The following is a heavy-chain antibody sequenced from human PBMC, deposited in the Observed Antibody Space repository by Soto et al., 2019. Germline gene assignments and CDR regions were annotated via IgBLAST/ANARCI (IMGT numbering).Heavy chain of an antibody. V-gene: IGHV4-31*03. CDR3: AREPLT. Sequence: QVQLQESGPGLVKPSQTLSLTCTVSGGSISSGGYYWSWIRQHPGKGLEWIGYIYYSGTTYYTYYNPSLKSRVTISVDTSKNQFSLKLSSVTAADTAVYYCAREPLTWGQGTLVTVS. CDR2: IYYSGTTYYT. CDR1: GGSISSGGYY. J-gene: IGHJ4*02.